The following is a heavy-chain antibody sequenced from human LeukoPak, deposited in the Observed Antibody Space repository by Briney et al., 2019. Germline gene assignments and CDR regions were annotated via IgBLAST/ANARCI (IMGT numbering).Heavy chain of an antibody. J-gene: IGHJ4*02. V-gene: IGHV3-30*02. D-gene: IGHD3-10*01. CDR3: AKDPFALLWFGEFSGS. CDR1: GFTFSSYG. CDR2: IRYDGSNK. Sequence: PGGSLRLSCAASGFTFSSYGMHWVRQAPGKGLEWVAFIRYDGSNKYYADSVKGRFTISRDNSKNTLYLQMNSLRAEDTAVYYRAKDPFALLWFGEFSGSWGQGTLVTVSS.